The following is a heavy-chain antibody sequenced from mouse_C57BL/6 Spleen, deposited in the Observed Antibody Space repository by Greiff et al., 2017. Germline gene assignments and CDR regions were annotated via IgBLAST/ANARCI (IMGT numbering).Heavy chain of an antibody. CDR1: GYTFTSYW. J-gene: IGHJ2*01. D-gene: IGHD1-1*01. CDR2: IYPSDSET. CDR3: ARSGDYGSSFDY. Sequence: VQLQQSGAELVRPGSSVKLSCKASGYTFTSYWMDWVKQRPGQGLEWIGNIYPSDSETHYNQKFKDKATLTVDKSSSTAYMQLSSLTSEDSAVYYCARSGDYGSSFDYWGQGTTLTVSS. V-gene: IGHV1-61*01.